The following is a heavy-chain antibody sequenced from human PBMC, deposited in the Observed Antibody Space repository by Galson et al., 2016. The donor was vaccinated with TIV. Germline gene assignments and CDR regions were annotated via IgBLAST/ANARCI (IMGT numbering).Heavy chain of an antibody. V-gene: IGHV3-66*02. CDR2: IYDDGST. D-gene: IGHD2-21*01. Sequence: SLRLSCAASGLIVTSNSMTWVRQAPGKGLEWVALIYDDGSTSYADSVKGRFTISRDNSKNMLYLQVTSLRADDTAVYYCARDRRHCGNECYLRYYYGMDVWARGPRSPYR. J-gene: IGHJ6*02. CDR3: ARDRRHCGNECYLRYYYGMDV. CDR1: GLIVTSNS.